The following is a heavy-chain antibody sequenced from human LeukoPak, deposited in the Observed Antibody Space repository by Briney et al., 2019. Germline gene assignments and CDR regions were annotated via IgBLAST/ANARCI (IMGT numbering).Heavy chain of an antibody. CDR2: IWYDGSNK. J-gene: IGHJ6*02. CDR1: GFTFSSDG. D-gene: IGHD2-15*01. Sequence: PGRSLRLSCAASGFTFSSDGMHWVRQAPGKGLEWVAVIWYDGSNKYYADSVKGRFTISRDNSKNTLYLQMNSLRAEDTAVYYCARDSPGGGTYGMDVWGQGTTVTVSS. V-gene: IGHV3-33*01. CDR3: ARDSPGGGTYGMDV.